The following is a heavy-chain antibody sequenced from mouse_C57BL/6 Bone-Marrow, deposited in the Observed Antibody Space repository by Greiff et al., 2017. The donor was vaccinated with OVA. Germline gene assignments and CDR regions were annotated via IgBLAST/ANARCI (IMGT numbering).Heavy chain of an antibody. V-gene: IGHV1-81*01. CDR2: IDPRSGNT. CDR3: AVWYCGSPQSWFAY. D-gene: IGHD1-1*01. J-gene: IGHJ3*01. Sequence: QVQLQQSGAELARPGASVKLSCKASGYTFTSYGISWVKQRTGQGLEWIGEIDPRSGNTNYNEKIKGKATLTADKSSSTAYMELRSLTSEDSAVYFVAVWYCGSPQSWFAYWGQGTLVTVSA. CDR1: GYTFTSYG.